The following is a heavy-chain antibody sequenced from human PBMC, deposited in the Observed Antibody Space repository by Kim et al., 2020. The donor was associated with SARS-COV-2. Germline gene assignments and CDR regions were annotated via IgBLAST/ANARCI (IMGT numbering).Heavy chain of an antibody. V-gene: IGHV3-23*01. CDR2: ISGITRGT. Sequence: GGSLRLSCAASGFTFSTYALSWVRQGPGKRLEWVSAISGITRGTYYTDSVRGRFTISRDNSKNMLYLQMNNLRAEDTAIYYCARATGDNNYLDYWGPGTL. J-gene: IGHJ4*01. CDR3: ARATGDNNYLDY. CDR1: GFTFSTYA.